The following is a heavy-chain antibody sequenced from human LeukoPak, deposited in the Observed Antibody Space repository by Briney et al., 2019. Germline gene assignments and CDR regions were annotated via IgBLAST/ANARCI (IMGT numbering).Heavy chain of an antibody. V-gene: IGHV4-59*01. Sequence: SETLSLTCTVSGGSISSYYWSWIRQPPGKGLEWIGYIYYSGSTDYGPSLKSRVTISVDTSKNQFSLKLSSVTAADTAVYYCARSYGPLRYFDYWGQGTLVTVSS. CDR2: IYYSGST. J-gene: IGHJ4*02. CDR1: GGSISSYY. CDR3: ARSYGPLRYFDY. D-gene: IGHD3-10*01.